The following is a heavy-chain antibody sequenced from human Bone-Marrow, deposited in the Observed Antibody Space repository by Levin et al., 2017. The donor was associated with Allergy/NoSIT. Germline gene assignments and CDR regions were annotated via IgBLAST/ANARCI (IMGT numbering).Heavy chain of an antibody. CDR1: GVSITTTNHY. CDR2: LFYSGST. D-gene: IGHD3-3*01. CDR3: ANNSFDFLSGYPNWFDP. J-gene: IGHJ5*02. Sequence: NPSETLSLTCSVSGVSITTTNHYWAWIRQPPGKGLEWIGSLFYSGSTFYNPSLNSRVTMSLDPSNHQFSLKLSSVTAADTAIYYCANNSFDFLSGYPNWFDPWGQGTLVTVSS. V-gene: IGHV4-39*07.